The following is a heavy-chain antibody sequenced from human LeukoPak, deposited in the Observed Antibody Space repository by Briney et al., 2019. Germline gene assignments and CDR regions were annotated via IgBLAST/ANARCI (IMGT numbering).Heavy chain of an antibody. CDR3: ARDRKGCSGGSCYSSDY. CDR2: INAGNGNT. Sequence: GASVKVSCKASGYTFTSYAMHWVRQAPGQRLEWMGWINAGNGNTKYSQKFQGRVTITRDTSASTAYMELSSLRSEDTAVYYCARDRKGCSGGSCYSSDYWGQGTLVTVSS. D-gene: IGHD2-15*01. CDR1: GYTFTSYA. J-gene: IGHJ4*02. V-gene: IGHV1-3*01.